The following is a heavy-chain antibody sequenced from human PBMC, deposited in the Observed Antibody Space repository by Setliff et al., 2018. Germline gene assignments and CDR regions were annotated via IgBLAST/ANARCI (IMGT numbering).Heavy chain of an antibody. Sequence: ASVKVSCKASGYTFSNYSFSWIRQAPGQGLEWVGWISGYNGNTIYAQNFQDRVTMTTDASTSTAYMELDSLRSEDTAVYYCARSPAVLGIVYLDPWGQGTLVTVSS. D-gene: IGHD2-15*01. J-gene: IGHJ5*02. CDR1: GYTFSNYS. CDR3: ARSPAVLGIVYLDP. V-gene: IGHV1-18*01. CDR2: ISGYNGNT.